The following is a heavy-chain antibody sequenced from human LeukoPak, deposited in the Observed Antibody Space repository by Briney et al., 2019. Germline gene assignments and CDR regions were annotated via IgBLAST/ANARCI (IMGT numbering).Heavy chain of an antibody. Sequence: PGGSLRLSCAASGFTFDDYAMHWVRQAPGKGLEWVSGISWNSGSIGYADSVKGRFTISRDNAKNSLYLQMNSLRAEDTALYYCAKADRWGIAAAGHFDYWGQGTLVTVSS. CDR2: ISWNSGSI. CDR3: AKADRWGIAAAGHFDY. V-gene: IGHV3-9*01. D-gene: IGHD6-13*01. J-gene: IGHJ4*02. CDR1: GFTFDDYA.